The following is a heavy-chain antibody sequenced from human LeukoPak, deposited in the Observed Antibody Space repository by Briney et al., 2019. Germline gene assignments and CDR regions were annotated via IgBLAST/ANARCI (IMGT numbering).Heavy chain of an antibody. Sequence: GGSLRLSCAVSGFTFSSYGMSWVRQAPGKGLEWVSSISSSSSYIYYADSVKGRFTISRDNAKNSLYLQMNSLRAEDTAVYYCARGRQVPDYWGQGTLVTVSS. CDR2: ISSSSSYI. V-gene: IGHV3-21*01. D-gene: IGHD6-19*01. CDR3: ARGRQVPDY. J-gene: IGHJ4*02. CDR1: GFTFSSYG.